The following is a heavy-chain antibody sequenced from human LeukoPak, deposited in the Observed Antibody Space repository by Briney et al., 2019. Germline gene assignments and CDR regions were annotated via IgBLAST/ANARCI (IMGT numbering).Heavy chain of an antibody. D-gene: IGHD4-23*01. CDR3: ARDRLRWPKIDY. CDR2: IYYSVTT. V-gene: IGHV4-39*07. Sequence: SETLSLTCTVSGGSISSSYSYWGWIRQPPGKGLEWIGNIYYSVTTYYNPSLKSRVTISVDTSKNQFSLKLNSVTAADTAVYYCARDRLRWPKIDYWGQGTLVTVSS. CDR1: GGSISSSYSY. J-gene: IGHJ4*02.